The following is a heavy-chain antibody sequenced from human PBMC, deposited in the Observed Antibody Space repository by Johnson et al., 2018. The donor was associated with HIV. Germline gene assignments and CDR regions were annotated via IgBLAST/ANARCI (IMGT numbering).Heavy chain of an antibody. CDR1: GFTFDDYG. V-gene: IGHV3-30*18. J-gene: IGHJ3*02. CDR3: AKDLDSSGYYSLTDAFDI. CDR2: ISYDGSNN. Sequence: QVQLVESGGGVVRPGGSLRLSCAASGFTFDDYGMSWVRQAPGKGLEWVAVISYDGSNNYSADSVKGRFTISRANSKNTLYLQMNSLRAEDTAVYYCAKDLDSSGYYSLTDAFDIWGQGTMVTVSS. D-gene: IGHD3-22*01.